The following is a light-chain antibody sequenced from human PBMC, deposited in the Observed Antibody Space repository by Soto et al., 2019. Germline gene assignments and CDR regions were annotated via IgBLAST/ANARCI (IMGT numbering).Light chain of an antibody. V-gene: IGLV3-21*02. J-gene: IGLJ1*01. CDR1: NIGSKS. CDR3: QVWDNDSDHYV. Sequence: SYELTQIPSVSVAPGQAARITCGGNNIGSKSVHCYQQKPGQAPVLVVYDDSDRPSGIPERFSGSNAANTATLTTSRVEAGDEAYYYCQVWDNDSDHYVFGTGTKVTVL. CDR2: DDS.